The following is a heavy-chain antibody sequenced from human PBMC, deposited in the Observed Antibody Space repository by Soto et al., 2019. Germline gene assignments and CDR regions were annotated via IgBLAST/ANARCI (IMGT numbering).Heavy chain of an antibody. V-gene: IGHV3-15*07. CDR3: TLVSYKANELIRFDF. J-gene: IGHJ4*01. D-gene: IGHD1-7*01. CDR1: GFTFSNAW. Sequence: GSLRLSCAASGFTFSNAWINWVRQAPGKGLEWVGRIKSKTDGGTKDFAASVNCRFAISSDDSKNMVYLQMNSLNIEYSAVYSFTLVSYKANELIRFDFWGQGTLVTVSS. CDR2: IKSKTDGGTK.